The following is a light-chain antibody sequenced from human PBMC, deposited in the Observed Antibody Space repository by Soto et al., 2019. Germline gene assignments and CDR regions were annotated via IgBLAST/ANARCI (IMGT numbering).Light chain of an antibody. CDR1: SSDVGGYNY. J-gene: IGLJ2*01. Sequence: QSALTQPASVSGSPGQSITISCTGTSSDVGGYNYVSWYQQHPGKAPKFMIYDVSNRPSGVSNRFSGSKSGNTASLTISGLQAEDEAYYYCSSYTSSSTLVFGGGTKVTVL. CDR3: SSYTSSSTLV. CDR2: DVS. V-gene: IGLV2-14*01.